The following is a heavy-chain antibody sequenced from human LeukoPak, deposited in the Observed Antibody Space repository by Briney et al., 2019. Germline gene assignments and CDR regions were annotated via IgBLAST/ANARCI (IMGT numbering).Heavy chain of an antibody. V-gene: IGHV3-48*01. CDR3: ASSRLFDY. CDR2: ISSSSSSI. J-gene: IGHJ4*02. CDR1: GFTFSSYA. Sequence: PGGSLRLSCAASGFTFSSYAMSWVRQAPGKGLEWVSYISSSSSSIYYADSVKGRFTISRDNSKNTLYLQMNSLRAEDTAVYYCASSRLFDYWGQGTLVTVSS.